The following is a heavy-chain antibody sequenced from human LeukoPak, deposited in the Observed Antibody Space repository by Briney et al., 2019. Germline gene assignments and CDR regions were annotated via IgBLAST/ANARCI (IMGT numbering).Heavy chain of an antibody. D-gene: IGHD6-19*01. V-gene: IGHV3-21*04. J-gene: IGHJ4*02. CDR1: GLTFTKYY. CDR2: ISSNSADI. Sequence: GGSLRLSCSASGLTFTKYYMNWVRQAPGKGLEWVSSISSNSADIYYADSVKGRFTISRDNSKNTLYLQMNSLRAEDTAVYYCARRSGIAVAGAFDYWGQGTLVTVSS. CDR3: ARRSGIAVAGAFDY.